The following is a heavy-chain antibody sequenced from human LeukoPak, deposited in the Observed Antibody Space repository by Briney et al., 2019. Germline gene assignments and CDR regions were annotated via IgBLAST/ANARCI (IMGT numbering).Heavy chain of an antibody. J-gene: IGHJ4*02. CDR3: ARDIDYDFWSGYSGGVVY. CDR1: GYTFTGYY. V-gene: IGHV1-2*02. Sequence: ASVKVSCKASGYTFTGYYMHWVRQAPGQGLEWMGWINPNSGGTNYAQKSQGRVTMTRDTSISTAYMELSRLRSDDTAVYYCARDIDYDFWSGYSGGVVYWGQGTLVTVSS. CDR2: INPNSGGT. D-gene: IGHD3-3*01.